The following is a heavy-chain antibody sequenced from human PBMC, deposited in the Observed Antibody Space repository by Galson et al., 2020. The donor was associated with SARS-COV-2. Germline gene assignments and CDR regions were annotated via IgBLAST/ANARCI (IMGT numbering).Heavy chain of an antibody. CDR1: GFTFSPYA. Sequence: GGSLRLSCAASGFTFSPYAMSWVRQAPGKGLEWVSAISGSSGFTYYADSVKGRFTISRDNSKNTLYLQMYSLRAEDTAVYYCAKDIYSSNLNAFDIWGQGTMVTVSS. CDR2: ISGSSGFT. J-gene: IGHJ3*02. V-gene: IGHV3-23*01. D-gene: IGHD6-13*01. CDR3: AKDIYSSNLNAFDI.